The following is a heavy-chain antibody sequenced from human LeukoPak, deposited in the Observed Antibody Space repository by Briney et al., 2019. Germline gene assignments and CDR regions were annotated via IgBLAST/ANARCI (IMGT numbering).Heavy chain of an antibody. V-gene: IGHV4-39*01. D-gene: IGHD6-6*01. CDR3: ASAYSSSSHPLDY. CDR1: GGSISISSYY. CDR2: IYYSGST. J-gene: IGHJ4*02. Sequence: SETLSLTCTVSGGSISISSYYWGWIRQPPGKGLEWIGSIYYSGSTYYNPSLKSRVTISVDTSKNQFSLKLSSVTAADTAVYYCASAYSSSSHPLDYWGQGTLVTVSS.